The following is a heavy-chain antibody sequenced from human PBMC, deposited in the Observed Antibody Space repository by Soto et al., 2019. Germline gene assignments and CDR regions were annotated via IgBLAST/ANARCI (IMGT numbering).Heavy chain of an antibody. CDR2: IIPIFGTA. CDR1: GGTFSSYA. J-gene: IGHJ6*02. CDR3: ARANYDFWSGYGGYYGMDV. Sequence: QVQLVQSGAEVKKPGSSVKVSCKASGGTFSSYAISWVRQAPGQGLEWMGGIIPIFGTANYAQKFQGRVTITADEYTSTAYMELSSLRSEDTAVYYCARANYDFWSGYGGYYGMDVWGQGTTVTVSS. V-gene: IGHV1-69*12. D-gene: IGHD3-3*01.